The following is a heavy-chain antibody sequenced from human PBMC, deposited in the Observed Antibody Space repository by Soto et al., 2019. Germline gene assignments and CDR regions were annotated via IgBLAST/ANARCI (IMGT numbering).Heavy chain of an antibody. V-gene: IGHV1-3*01. CDR1: GFSFTSYS. J-gene: IGHJ4*02. CDR3: ARWIDNGYFDY. Sequence: QGQLVQSGAEVKKPGASVKVSCGTSGFSFTSYSFHWVRQAPAQGLQWMGWINAGRGKTKYSQQFQGRVTFTWETSANTVYMELSRLTSDDTSVFYCARWIDNGYFDYWGQGTLVTVSA. CDR2: INAGRGKT. D-gene: IGHD4-17*01.